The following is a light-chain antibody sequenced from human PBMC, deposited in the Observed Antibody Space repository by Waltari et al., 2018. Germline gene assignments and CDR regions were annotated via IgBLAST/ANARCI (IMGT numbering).Light chain of an antibody. CDR2: DVF. J-gene: IGLJ2*01. Sequence: QSALTQPASVSASPGQSITISSTGTSDYLGGYNFASAYQQHPGKAPKLIIYDVFKRPSGVYNRFSGSKSLNTASLSISGLQAEDEGVYYCSAYTSWSTVIFGGGTKLAVL. CDR1: SDYLGGYNF. CDR3: SAYTSWSTVI. V-gene: IGLV2-14*03.